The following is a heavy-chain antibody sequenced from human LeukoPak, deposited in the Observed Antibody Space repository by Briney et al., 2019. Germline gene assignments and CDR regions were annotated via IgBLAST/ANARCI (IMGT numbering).Heavy chain of an antibody. CDR1: GDSVSSSVYY. D-gene: IGHD6-13*01. Sequence: SETLSLTCTVSGDSVSSSVYYWSWLRQHPGLGLEWIGNIYYSGSTYYNPTLRSRLTISVDTSKNQFSLKLSSVTAADMAVYYCARGAAAGHATSPFDYWGQGTLVTVSS. V-gene: IGHV4-31*03. CDR3: ARGAAAGHATSPFDY. J-gene: IGHJ4*02. CDR2: IYYSGST.